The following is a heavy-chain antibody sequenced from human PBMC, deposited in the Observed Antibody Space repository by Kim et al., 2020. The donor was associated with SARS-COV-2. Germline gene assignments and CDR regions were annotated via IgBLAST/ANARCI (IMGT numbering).Heavy chain of an antibody. CDR1: GFTFSSYA. Sequence: GGSLRLSCAASGFTFSSYAMHWVRQAPGKGLEWVAVISYDGSNKYYADSVKGRFTISRDNSKNTLYLQMNSLRAEDTAVYYCALSQSGSYRHYFDYWRQGTLVTVSS. V-gene: IGHV3-30-3*01. CDR3: ALSQSGSYRHYFDY. D-gene: IGHD1-26*01. J-gene: IGHJ4*02. CDR2: ISYDGSNK.